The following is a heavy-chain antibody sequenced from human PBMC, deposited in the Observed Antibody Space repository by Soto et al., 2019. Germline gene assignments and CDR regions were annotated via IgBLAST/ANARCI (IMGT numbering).Heavy chain of an antibody. CDR2: ISGSGGST. Sequence: GGSLRLSCAASGFTFSSYAMSWVRQAPGKGLEWVSAISGSGGSTYYADSVKGRFTISRDNSKNTLYLQMNSLRAEDTAVYYCAKSVESMPCMGCAFDIWGQGTMVTVSS. J-gene: IGHJ3*02. V-gene: IGHV3-23*01. CDR3: AKSVESMPCMGCAFDI. CDR1: GFTFSSYA. D-gene: IGHD2-2*01.